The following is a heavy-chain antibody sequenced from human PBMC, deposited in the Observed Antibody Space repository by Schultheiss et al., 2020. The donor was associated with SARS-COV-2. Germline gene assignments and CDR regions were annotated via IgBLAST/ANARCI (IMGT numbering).Heavy chain of an antibody. Sequence: SETLSLTCAVYGGSFSGYYWSWIRQPTGKGLEWIGEINHSGSTNYNPSLKSRVTISVDTSKNQFSLKLSSVTAADTAVYYCAREGRGGDYGGFYYYYYMDVWGKGTTVTVSS. J-gene: IGHJ6*03. D-gene: IGHD4-17*01. CDR3: AREGRGGDYGGFYYYYYMDV. V-gene: IGHV4-34*01. CDR2: INHSGST. CDR1: GGSFSGYY.